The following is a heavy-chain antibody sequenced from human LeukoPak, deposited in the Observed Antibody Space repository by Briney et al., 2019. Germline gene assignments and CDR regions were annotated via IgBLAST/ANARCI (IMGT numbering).Heavy chain of an antibody. J-gene: IGHJ5*02. CDR2: IYSGGST. CDR1: GFTVSSNY. CDR3: ARDFHYDPRFDP. Sequence: GGSLRLSCAASGFTVSSNYMTWVRQAPGKGLEWVSVIYSGGSTYYADSVKGRFTISRDNSKNTLFLQMNNLRAEDTAVYYCARDFHYDPRFDPWGQGTLVTVSS. V-gene: IGHV3-66*01. D-gene: IGHD3-3*01.